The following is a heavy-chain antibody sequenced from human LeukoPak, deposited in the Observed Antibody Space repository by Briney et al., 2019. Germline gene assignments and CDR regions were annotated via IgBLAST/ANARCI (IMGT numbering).Heavy chain of an antibody. J-gene: IGHJ4*03. Sequence: GGPLRLSCTTSGFTFIDYTLHWLRQAPGEGPEWVALASSDGSDKQYAASVKGRFTISRDDSKNTLYLEMNTLKDEDTAVYYCARAHSASWYAAYWGHGTRVTVSS. CDR3: ARAHSASWYAAY. CDR1: GFTFIDYT. D-gene: IGHD2-2*01. V-gene: IGHV3-30*04. CDR2: ASSDGSDK.